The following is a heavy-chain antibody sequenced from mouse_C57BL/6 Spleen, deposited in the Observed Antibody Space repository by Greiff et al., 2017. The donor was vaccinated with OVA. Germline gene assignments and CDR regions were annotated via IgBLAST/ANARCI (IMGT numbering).Heavy chain of an antibody. CDR2: IDPSDSYT. V-gene: IGHV1-69*01. D-gene: IGHD2-1*01. CDR3: ARGGFYGKGFAY. Sequence: QVQLQQPGAELVMPGASVKLSCKASGYTFTSYWMHWVKQRPGKGLEWIGEIDPSDSYTNYNQKVKGKSTLTVDKSSSTAYMQLSSLTSEDSAVYYCARGGFYGKGFAYWGQGTLVTVSA. J-gene: IGHJ3*01. CDR1: GYTFTSYW.